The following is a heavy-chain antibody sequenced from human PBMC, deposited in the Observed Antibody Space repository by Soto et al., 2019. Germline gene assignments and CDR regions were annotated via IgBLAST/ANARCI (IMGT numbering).Heavy chain of an antibody. Sequence: SETLSLTCTVSGGSISSSSYYWGWIRQPPGKGLEWIGSIYYSGSTYYNPSLKSRVTISVDTSKNQFSLKLSSVTAADTAVYYCARQLYCSGGSCYLTRQLGRVLVWFDPWGQGTLVTVSS. D-gene: IGHD2-15*01. CDR3: ARQLYCSGGSCYLTRQLGRVLVWFDP. V-gene: IGHV4-39*01. CDR2: IYYSGST. J-gene: IGHJ5*02. CDR1: GGSISSSSYY.